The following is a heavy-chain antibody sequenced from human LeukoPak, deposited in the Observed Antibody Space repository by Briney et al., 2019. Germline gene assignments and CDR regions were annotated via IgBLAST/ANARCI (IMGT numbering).Heavy chain of an antibody. Sequence: ASVKVSCKASGYTFTSYGISWVRQAPGHGLEWMGWISAYNGNTNYAQKLQGRVTMTTDTSTSTAYMELRSLRSDDTAVYYCARVSCSGGSCYWYYGMVVWGQGTTVTVSS. CDR3: ARVSCSGGSCYWYYGMVV. CDR1: GYTFTSYG. J-gene: IGHJ6*02. CDR2: ISAYNGNT. V-gene: IGHV1-18*01. D-gene: IGHD2-15*01.